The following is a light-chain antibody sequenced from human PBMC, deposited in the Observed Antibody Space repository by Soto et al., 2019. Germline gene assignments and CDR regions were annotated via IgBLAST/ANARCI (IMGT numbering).Light chain of an antibody. Sequence: EIVLTQSPGTLSLSPGERATLSCRASQSVDNSNLAWYQQKLGRAPRLLIYGASNRATGIPDRFSGSGSGTDFTLIISRLEPEDFAVYYCQQYAGSPWTFGQGTKVDIK. CDR3: QQYAGSPWT. V-gene: IGKV3-20*01. CDR1: QSVDNSN. J-gene: IGKJ1*01. CDR2: GAS.